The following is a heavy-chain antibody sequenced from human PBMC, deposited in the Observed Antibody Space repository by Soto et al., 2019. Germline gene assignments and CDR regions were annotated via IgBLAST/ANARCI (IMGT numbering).Heavy chain of an antibody. CDR3: VEGGNDF. Sequence: EVQVVESGGDLVEPGGSLRLSCVTSGFMFSSAWMSWVRQAPGKGLEWVARIKSTKDGGARDYAAPVNGRFSISRDDSKSTMYLQMNCLRVEDTALYYCVEGGNDFWGQGTLVTVSS. CDR1: GFMFSSAW. D-gene: IGHD1-26*01. J-gene: IGHJ4*02. V-gene: IGHV3-15*01. CDR2: IKSTKDGGAR.